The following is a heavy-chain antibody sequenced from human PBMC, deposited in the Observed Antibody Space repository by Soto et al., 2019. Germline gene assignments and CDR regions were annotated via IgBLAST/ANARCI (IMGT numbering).Heavy chain of an antibody. D-gene: IGHD6-13*01. CDR1: GGTFSSYA. CDR3: ARQQVIAADGTFDY. CDR2: IIPIFGTA. J-gene: IGHJ4*02. V-gene: IGHV1-69*01. Sequence: QLQLVQSGAEVQKPGSSVKVSCKAAGGTFSSYAISWVRQAPGQGLEWMGGIIPIFGTANYAQKFQGRVTITAEESTSTAYMELSSLRSEDTAVYYCARQQVIAADGTFDYWGQGTLVTVS.